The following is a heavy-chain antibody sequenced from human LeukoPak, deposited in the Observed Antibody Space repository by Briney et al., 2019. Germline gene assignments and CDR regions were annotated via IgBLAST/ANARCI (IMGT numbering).Heavy chain of an antibody. D-gene: IGHD1-26*01. J-gene: IGHJ4*02. CDR3: ARLGATPYYFDY. CDR1: GGSFSGYY. CDR2: INHSGST. Sequence: SETLSLTCAVYGGSFSGYYWSWIRQPPGKGLEWIGEINHSGSTNYNPSLKSRVTISVDKSKNQFSLKLSSVTAADTAVYYCARLGATPYYFDYWGQGTLVTVSS. V-gene: IGHV4-34*01.